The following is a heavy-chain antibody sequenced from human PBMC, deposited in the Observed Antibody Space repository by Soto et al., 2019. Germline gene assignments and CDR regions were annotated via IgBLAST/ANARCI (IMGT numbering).Heavy chain of an antibody. D-gene: IGHD2-21*02. V-gene: IGHV4-31*03. CDR2: IYYSGST. J-gene: IGHJ6*02. CDR1: GGSISSGGYN. CDR3: PRVCGGDCHNGMDV. Sequence: QVQLQESGPGLVKPSQTLYLICPVSGGSISSGGYNWSWIRQHPGKGLEWIGYIYYSGSTYYNPSLKSRVTISVDTSKKQFSLKLSAVTAADTAVYHCPRVCGGDCHNGMDVWGQGTTVTVSS.